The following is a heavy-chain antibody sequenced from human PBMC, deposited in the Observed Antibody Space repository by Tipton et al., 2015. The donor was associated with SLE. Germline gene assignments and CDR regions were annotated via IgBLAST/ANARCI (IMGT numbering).Heavy chain of an antibody. V-gene: IGHV4-59*02. CDR3: ATDLLRAAGSGIGWLDP. CDR2: VYYTGDT. Sequence: TLSLTCSVSGGSVSGSYWVWIRQPPGKGLEWIGYVYYTGDTNYNPSLKSRVTMSVDTSKNQLSLKLTSVTAADTAVYYCATDLLRAAGSGIGWLDPWGQGTLVTVSS. CDR1: GGSVSGSY. J-gene: IGHJ5*02. D-gene: IGHD6-13*01.